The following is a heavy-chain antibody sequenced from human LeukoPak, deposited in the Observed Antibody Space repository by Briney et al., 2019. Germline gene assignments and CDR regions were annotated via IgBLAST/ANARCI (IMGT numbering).Heavy chain of an antibody. D-gene: IGHD7-27*01. Sequence: ASVKVSCKASGYTFTSYDINWVRQATGQGLEWMGWMNPNSGNTGYAQKFQGRVTMTRNTSISTAYMELSSLRSEDTAVYYCAIAVKTNWGYYYGMDVWGQGTTVTVSS. V-gene: IGHV1-8*01. J-gene: IGHJ6*02. CDR1: GYTFTSYD. CDR2: MNPNSGNT. CDR3: AIAVKTNWGYYYGMDV.